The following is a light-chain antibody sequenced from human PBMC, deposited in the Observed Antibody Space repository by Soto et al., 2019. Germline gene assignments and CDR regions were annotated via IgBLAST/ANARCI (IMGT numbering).Light chain of an antibody. V-gene: IGKV1-5*03. J-gene: IGKJ1*01. Sequence: DIQMTQFPSTLSASVGDRVTITCLASQSISSWLAWYQQKPGKAPKLLIYKASSLESGVPSRFSGSGSGTKFTLTISSLQPDDFATYYCQQYNSYWTFGQGTKV. CDR2: KAS. CDR3: QQYNSYWT. CDR1: QSISSW.